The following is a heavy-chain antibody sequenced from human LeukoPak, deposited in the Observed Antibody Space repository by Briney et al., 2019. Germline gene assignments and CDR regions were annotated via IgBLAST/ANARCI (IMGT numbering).Heavy chain of an antibody. Sequence: GASVTVSCTASGGTFSSYAISWVRQAPGQGLEWMGRIIPILGIANYAQKFQGRVTITADKSTSTACMELSSLRSEDTAVYYCARDSSVAGTSPGYWGQGTLVTVSS. CDR2: IIPILGIA. V-gene: IGHV1-69*04. CDR3: ARDSSVAGTSPGY. J-gene: IGHJ4*02. D-gene: IGHD6-19*01. CDR1: GGTFSSYA.